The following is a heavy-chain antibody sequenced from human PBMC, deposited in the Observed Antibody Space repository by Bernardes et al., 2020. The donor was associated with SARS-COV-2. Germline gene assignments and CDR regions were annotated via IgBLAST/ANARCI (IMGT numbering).Heavy chain of an antibody. V-gene: IGHV3-23*01. Sequence: GGSLRLSCAASGFTFSSYAMNWVRQAPGKGLEWVSGISGSGGSTYYADSVKGRFTISRDNSKNTLYLQMNSLRVEDTAVYYCAKGGSFPARPFDYWGQGTLVTVSS. CDR3: AKGGSFPARPFDY. CDR2: ISGSGGST. D-gene: IGHD1-26*01. J-gene: IGHJ4*02. CDR1: GFTFSSYA.